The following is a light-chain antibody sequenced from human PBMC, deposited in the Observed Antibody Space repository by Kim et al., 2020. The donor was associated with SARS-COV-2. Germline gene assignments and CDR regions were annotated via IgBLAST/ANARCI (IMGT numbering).Light chain of an antibody. CDR2: DNN. CDR3: ETWDSSLSTVV. CDR1: SSSIGSFY. J-gene: IGLJ2*01. V-gene: IGLV1-51*01. Sequence: QSVLTQPPSVSAAPGQKVTIYCSASSSSIGSFYVSWYQQLPGTAPKLLIHDNNARPSGIPDRFSGSKSGTSATLGITGLQPGDEATYYCETWDSSLSTVVFGGGTQLTVL.